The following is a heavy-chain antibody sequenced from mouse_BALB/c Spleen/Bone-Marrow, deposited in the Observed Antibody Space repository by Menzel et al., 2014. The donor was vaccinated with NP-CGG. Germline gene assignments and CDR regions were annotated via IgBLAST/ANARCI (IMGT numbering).Heavy chain of an antibody. CDR2: IWSDGST. V-gene: IGHV2-6-2*01. Sequence: VKLQESGPDLVAPSQSLSLTCTVSGFSLTSYGLHWVRQPPGKGLEWLGVIWSDGSTTYNSALKPRLSISKDNSKRQVLLKMNSLQTDDTAMYYCARSGTDYAMDYWGQGTSVTVSS. CDR3: ARSGTDYAMDY. J-gene: IGHJ4*01. CDR1: GFSLTSYG. D-gene: IGHD4-1*01.